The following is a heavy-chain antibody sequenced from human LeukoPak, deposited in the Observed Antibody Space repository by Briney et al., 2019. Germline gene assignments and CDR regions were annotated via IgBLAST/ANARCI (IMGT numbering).Heavy chain of an antibody. V-gene: IGHV4-59*01. Sequence: SETLSFTCTVSAGSISSYYWSWIRQPPGKGLEWIGYIYSSGSTNYNPSLKSRVTISVDTSKNQFSLKLSSVTAADTAVYYCAGGDEGGYYYYGMDVWGQGTTVTVSS. CDR1: AGSISSYY. D-gene: IGHD3-16*01. CDR2: IYSSGST. J-gene: IGHJ6*02. CDR3: AGGDEGGYYYYGMDV.